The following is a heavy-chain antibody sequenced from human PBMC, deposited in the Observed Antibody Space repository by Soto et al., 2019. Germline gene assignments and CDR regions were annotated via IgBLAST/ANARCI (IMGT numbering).Heavy chain of an antibody. CDR1: GGSISSSSYY. CDR3: ARHPFFPGIAARGY. D-gene: IGHD6-13*01. Sequence: SETLSLTCTVSGGSISSSSYYWGWIRQPPGKGLEWIGSIYYSGSTYYNPSLKSRVTISVDTSKNQFSLKLSSVTAADTAVYYCARHPFFPGIAARGYWGQGTLVTVSS. CDR2: IYYSGST. J-gene: IGHJ4*02. V-gene: IGHV4-39*01.